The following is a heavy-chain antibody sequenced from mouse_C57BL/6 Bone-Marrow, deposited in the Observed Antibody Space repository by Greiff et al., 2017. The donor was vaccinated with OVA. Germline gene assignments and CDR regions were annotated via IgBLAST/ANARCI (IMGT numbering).Heavy chain of an antibody. CDR1: GFTFSDYG. D-gene: IGHD1-1*01. CDR2: ISSGSSTL. V-gene: IGHV5-17*01. J-gene: IGHJ1*03. CDR3: ANLLLPYFDV. Sequence: EVKLMESGGGLVKPGGSLKLSCAASGFTFSDYGMHWVRQAPEKGLEWVAYISSGSSTLYYADTVKGRFTISRDNAKNTLFLQMTSLRSEDTAMYYCANLLLPYFDVWGTGTTVTVSS.